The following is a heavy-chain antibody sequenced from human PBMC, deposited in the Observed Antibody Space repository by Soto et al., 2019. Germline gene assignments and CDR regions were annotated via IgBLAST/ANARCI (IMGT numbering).Heavy chain of an antibody. V-gene: IGHV1-3*01. Sequence: GASVKVSCKASGYTFTSYAMHWGRQAPGQRLEWMGWINAGNGNTKYSQKFQGRVTITRDTSASTAYMELSSLRSEDTAVYYCARDLHGDYPSYWGQGTLVTVSS. D-gene: IGHD4-17*01. J-gene: IGHJ4*02. CDR1: GYTFTSYA. CDR2: INAGNGNT. CDR3: ARDLHGDYPSY.